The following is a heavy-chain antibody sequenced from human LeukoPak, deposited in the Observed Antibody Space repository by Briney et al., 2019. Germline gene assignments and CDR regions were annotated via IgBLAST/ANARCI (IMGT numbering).Heavy chain of an antibody. CDR3: ARYCSGGSCDDGFDI. CDR1: GGSISSSSPY. CDR2: MSDDGSA. Sequence: SETLSLTCTVSGGSISSSSPYWGWIRQPPGKGPEWIVSMSDDGSAYYNPSLKSRVTMSVDTSKNQFSLKLTSVTAADTAIYYCARYCSGGSCDDGFDIWGQGTMVTVSS. J-gene: IGHJ3*02. D-gene: IGHD2-15*01. V-gene: IGHV4-39*07.